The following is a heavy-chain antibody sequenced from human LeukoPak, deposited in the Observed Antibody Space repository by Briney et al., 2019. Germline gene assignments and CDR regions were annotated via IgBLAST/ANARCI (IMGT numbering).Heavy chain of an antibody. CDR3: ARSITGTTYYYYYYMDV. V-gene: IGHV1-46*01. D-gene: IGHD1-7*01. J-gene: IGHJ6*03. CDR2: INPSGGST. CDR1: GYTFTSYY. Sequence: GASVKVSCKASGYTFTSYYMHWVRQAPGQGLEWMGIINPSGGSTSYAQKFQGRVTMTRDMSTSTVYMELSSLRSEDTAVYYCARSITGTTYYYYYYMDVWGKGTTVTVSS.